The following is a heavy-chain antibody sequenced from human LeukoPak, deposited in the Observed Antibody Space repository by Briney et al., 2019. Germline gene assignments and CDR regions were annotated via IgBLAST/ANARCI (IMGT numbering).Heavy chain of an antibody. CDR2: ISSSSSYI. CDR3: ARDRYDSSGYYLPSLDY. V-gene: IGHV3-21*01. J-gene: IGHJ4*02. D-gene: IGHD3-22*01. CDR1: GFTFSSYS. Sequence: PGGSLRLSCAASGFTFSSYSMNWVRQAPGKGLEWVSSISSSSSYIYYADSVKGRFTISRDNAKNSVYLQMNSLRAEDTAVYYCARDRYDSSGYYLPSLDYWGQGTLVTVSS.